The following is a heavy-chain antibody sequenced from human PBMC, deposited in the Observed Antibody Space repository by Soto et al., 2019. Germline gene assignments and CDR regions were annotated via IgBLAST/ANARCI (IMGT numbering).Heavy chain of an antibody. J-gene: IGHJ4*02. V-gene: IGHV4-31*03. CDR3: ARVVDNIVLMVYAKEPIYYFDY. CDR2: IYYSGST. D-gene: IGHD2-8*01. CDR1: GGSISSGGYY. Sequence: PSETLSLTCTVSGGSISSGGYYWSWIRQHPGKGLEWIGYIYYSGSTYYNPSLKSRVTISVDTSKNQFSLKLSSVTAADTAVYYCARVVDNIVLMVYAKEPIYYFDYWGQGTLVTVSS.